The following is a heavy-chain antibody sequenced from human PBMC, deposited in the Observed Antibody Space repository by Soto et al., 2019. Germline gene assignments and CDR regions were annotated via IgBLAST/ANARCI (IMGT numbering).Heavy chain of an antibody. V-gene: IGHV3-30*18. Sequence: QVPLVESGGGVVQPGRSLRLSCAASGFTFSSYGMHWVRQAPGKGLEWVAVISYDGSNKYYADSVKGRFTISRDNSKNTLYLQMNSLRAEDTAVYYCAKDRRITIFGVVMYYYYGMDVWGQGTTVTVSS. D-gene: IGHD3-3*01. CDR2: ISYDGSNK. J-gene: IGHJ6*02. CDR3: AKDRRITIFGVVMYYYYGMDV. CDR1: GFTFSSYG.